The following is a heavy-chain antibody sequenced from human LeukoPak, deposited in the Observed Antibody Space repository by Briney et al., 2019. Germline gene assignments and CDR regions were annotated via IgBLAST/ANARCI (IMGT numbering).Heavy chain of an antibody. CDR3: ARDARGIQLWSDY. CDR2: ISSAGTAI. Sequence: GGSLRLSCAASGFTLTSYDMSWVRQAPGKGLEWVSYISSAGTAIFYANYVSGRFTISKATARNSLFLQMNSLRDDDTAVYYCARDARGIQLWSDYWGQGTLVTVSS. V-gene: IGHV3-48*02. D-gene: IGHD5-18*01. J-gene: IGHJ4*02. CDR1: GFTLTSYD.